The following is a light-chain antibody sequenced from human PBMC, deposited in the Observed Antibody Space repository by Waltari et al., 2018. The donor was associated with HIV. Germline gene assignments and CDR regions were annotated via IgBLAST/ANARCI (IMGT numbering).Light chain of an antibody. J-gene: IGKJ2*01. CDR2: KAS. V-gene: IGKV1-5*03. Sequence: DIQMTQSPSTLSASVGTRVTITCRASQTIRSRLAWYQQKPGKAPRPLIYKASDLETGVPSTFSGSGSGTEFTLTISSLQPDDFASYYCQQYYSDPYTFGQGTKLEIK. CDR3: QQYYSDPYT. CDR1: QTIRSR.